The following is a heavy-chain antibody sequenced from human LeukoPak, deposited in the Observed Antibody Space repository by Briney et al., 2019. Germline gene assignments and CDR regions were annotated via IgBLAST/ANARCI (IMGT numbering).Heavy chain of an antibody. V-gene: IGHV4-30-4*08. D-gene: IGHD3-10*01. CDR2: IYCSGST. CDR1: GGSISSGDYY. CDR3: ARLKTDYYGSGSYYVLSFAP. Sequence: TLSLTCTVSGGSISSGDYYWSWLRQPPGKGLEWIGYIYCSGSTYYNPSLKSRVTISVDTSKNQFSLKLSSVTAADTAVYYCARLKTDYYGSGSYYVLSFAPWAQGTLVTVSS. J-gene: IGHJ5*02.